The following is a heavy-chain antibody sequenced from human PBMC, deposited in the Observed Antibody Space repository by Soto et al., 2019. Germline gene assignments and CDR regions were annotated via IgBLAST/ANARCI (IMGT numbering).Heavy chain of an antibody. Sequence: SETLSLTCTVSGGSISSYYWSWIRQPPGKGLEWIGYIYYSGSTNYNPSLKSRVTISVDTSKNQFSLKLSSVTAADTAVYYCARDQYSSGWTGTYNWFDPWGKGTLV. D-gene: IGHD6-19*01. CDR3: ARDQYSSGWTGTYNWFDP. CDR1: GGSISSYY. J-gene: IGHJ5*02. V-gene: IGHV4-59*01. CDR2: IYYSGST.